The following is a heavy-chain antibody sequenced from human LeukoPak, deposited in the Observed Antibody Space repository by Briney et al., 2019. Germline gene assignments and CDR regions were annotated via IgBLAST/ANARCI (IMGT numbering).Heavy chain of an antibody. V-gene: IGHV1-2*06. CDR2: INPNSGGT. D-gene: IGHD6-19*01. CDR3: ARDLGSSGWTEEAYFGY. Sequence: GASVKVSCKASGYTFTGYYMHWVRQAPGQGLEWMGRINPNSGGTNYAQKFQGRVTMTRDTSISTAYMELSRLRSDDTAVYYCARDLGSSGWTEEAYFGYWGQGTLVTVSS. J-gene: IGHJ4*02. CDR1: GYTFTGYY.